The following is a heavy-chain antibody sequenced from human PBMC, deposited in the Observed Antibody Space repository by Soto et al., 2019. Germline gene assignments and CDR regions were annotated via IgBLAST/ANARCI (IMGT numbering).Heavy chain of an antibody. V-gene: IGHV1-2*02. D-gene: IGHD2-21*01. CDR2: INPNNGDT. Sequence: ASVKLSCKASGYTFTGYYIQWVRQAPGRGLEWMAWINPNNGDTNYAQKFEGRVTVTRDTSITTAFMELSSLRSDDSAIYYCARDIGGVSGIDYWGQGTPVTVSS. J-gene: IGHJ4*02. CDR3: ARDIGGVSGIDY. CDR1: GYTFTGYY.